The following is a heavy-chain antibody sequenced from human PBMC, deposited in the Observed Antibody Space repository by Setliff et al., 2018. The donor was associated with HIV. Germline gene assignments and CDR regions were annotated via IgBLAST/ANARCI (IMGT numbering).Heavy chain of an antibody. CDR3: ARVTRFLESFSTKKYFDY. CDR1: GYTFPNYG. D-gene: IGHD3-3*01. Sequence: ASVKVSCKASGYTFPNYGITWVRQAPGQGLEWMGWISANNGNTKYAQRIQGRVTMTTETFTSTAYMELRSLRSGDTAVYYCARVTRFLESFSTKKYFDYWGKGTLVT. V-gene: IGHV1-18*04. J-gene: IGHJ4*02. CDR2: ISANNGNT.